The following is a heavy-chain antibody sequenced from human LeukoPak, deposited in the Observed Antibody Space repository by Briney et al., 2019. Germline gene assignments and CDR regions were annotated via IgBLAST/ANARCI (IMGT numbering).Heavy chain of an antibody. CDR1: GYAFTAYY. J-gene: IGHJ4*02. D-gene: IGHD2-2*01. Sequence: ASVKVSCKASGYAFTAYYMHWVRQAPGQGLEWMGWINPNSGGTNYAQKFQGRVTMTRDTSISTAYMELSRLRSDDTAVYYCARDRVVVPAAFDYWGQGTLVTVSS. CDR2: INPNSGGT. CDR3: ARDRVVVPAAFDY. V-gene: IGHV1-2*02.